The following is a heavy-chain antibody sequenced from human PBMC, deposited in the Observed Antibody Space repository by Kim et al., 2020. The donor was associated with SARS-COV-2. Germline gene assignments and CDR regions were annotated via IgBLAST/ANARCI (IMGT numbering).Heavy chain of an antibody. J-gene: IGHJ5*02. V-gene: IGHV4-38-2*02. CDR1: GYSISNGVFY. CDR2: FHHGGNI. CDR3: ARDRGPIPYWLDP. D-gene: IGHD2-21*01. Sequence: SETLSLTCNVSGYSISNGVFYWSWIGQAPGKGLVWIGRFHHGGNIDYNPSLKSRVTISADTSKNQFSLRLLSVTAADTAIYYCARDRGPIPYWLDPWGQGTLVTVSS.